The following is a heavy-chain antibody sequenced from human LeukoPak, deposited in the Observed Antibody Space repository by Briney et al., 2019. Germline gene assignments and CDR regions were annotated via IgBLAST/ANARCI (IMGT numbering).Heavy chain of an antibody. CDR3: AKDRLYCSSTSCYLAYDPVGPQHFDY. Sequence: PGGSLRLSCAASGFTFSNYAMAWVRQAPGKGLEWVSGLSGSGGNTYYADSVKGRFTISRDNPKNTLYLQMNSLRAEDTAVYYCAKDRLYCSSTSCYLAYDPVGPQHFDYWGQGTLVTVSS. D-gene: IGHD2-2*01. J-gene: IGHJ4*02. V-gene: IGHV3-23*01. CDR2: LSGSGGNT. CDR1: GFTFSNYA.